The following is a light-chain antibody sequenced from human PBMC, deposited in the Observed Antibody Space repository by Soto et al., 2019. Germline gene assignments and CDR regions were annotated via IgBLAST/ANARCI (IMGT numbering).Light chain of an antibody. J-gene: IGKJ1*01. CDR1: QSVSSN. CDR3: QQYHNWPPWT. CDR2: GAS. V-gene: IGKV3-15*01. Sequence: EIVMTQSPATLSVSPGERATLSCRASQSVSSNLAWYQQKPGQAPRLLIYGASTRATGIPARFSGSGSGTEITLTISSLQSEEFAVYYCQQYHNWPPWTFGQGTKVEFK.